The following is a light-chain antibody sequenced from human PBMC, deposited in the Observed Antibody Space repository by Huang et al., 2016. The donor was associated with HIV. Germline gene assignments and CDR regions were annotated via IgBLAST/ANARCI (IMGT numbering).Light chain of an antibody. J-gene: IGKJ2*01. V-gene: IGKV1-39*01. CDR2: GAS. CDR3: QQNCRIPRT. CDR1: QSISKY. Sequence: DIQMTQSPSSLSASVGYRVIITCQARQSISKYFNWYKQMPGKAPKLLIYGASSLQGGVSSRFSGNEAGTDFRLTIRGLQPEDAATYYCQQNCRIPRTFGQGTLVEI.